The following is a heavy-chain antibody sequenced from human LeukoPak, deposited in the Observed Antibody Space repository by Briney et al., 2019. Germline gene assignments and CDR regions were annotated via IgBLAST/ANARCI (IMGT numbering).Heavy chain of an antibody. CDR1: GGSFSGYY. J-gene: IGHJ6*02. CDR2: INHSGST. Sequence: SETLSLTCAVYGGSFSGYYWSWIRQPPGKGLEWIGEINHSGSTNYNPSLKSRATISVDTSKNQFSLKLSSVTAADTAVYYCARLGYSYGSYYYYGMDVWGQGTTVTVSS. CDR3: ARLGYSYGSYYYYGMDV. D-gene: IGHD5-18*01. V-gene: IGHV4-34*01.